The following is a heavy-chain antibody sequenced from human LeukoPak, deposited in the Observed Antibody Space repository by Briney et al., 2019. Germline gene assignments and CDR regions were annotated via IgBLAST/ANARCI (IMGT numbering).Heavy chain of an antibody. CDR1: GFTFSADW. J-gene: IGHJ4*02. Sequence: GGSLRLSCAASGFTFSADWMAWVRQAPGKGLEWVANIKQDGSEKYYVDPVKGRFTISRDNSKNSLYLQMNSLRADDTAVYYCTRHYGWSNYNWGQGTLVTVSS. D-gene: IGHD6-19*01. CDR2: IKQDGSEK. CDR3: TRHYGWSNYN. V-gene: IGHV3-7*01.